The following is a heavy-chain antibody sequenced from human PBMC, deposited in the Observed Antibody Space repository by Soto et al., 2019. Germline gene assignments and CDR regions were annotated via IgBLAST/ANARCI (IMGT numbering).Heavy chain of an antibody. Sequence: EVQLVESGGGLVKPGGSLRLSCAVSGFTFSAYTMSWVRQPPGKGLEWVATISSISTYIKYADSVKGRFTISRDNARNSLYLQMDSLRVEAPAVYYCARVHIAARDYWGQGTLVTVSS. V-gene: IGHV3-21*01. J-gene: IGHJ4*02. D-gene: IGHD6-6*01. CDR3: ARVHIAARDY. CDR2: ISSISTYI. CDR1: GFTFSAYT.